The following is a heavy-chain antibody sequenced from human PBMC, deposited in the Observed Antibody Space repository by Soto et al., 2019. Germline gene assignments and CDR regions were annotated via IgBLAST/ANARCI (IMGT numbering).Heavy chain of an antibody. D-gene: IGHD4-17*01. CDR3: ARDRMTTVPTPGY. V-gene: IGHV3-74*01. CDR1: WFHFSCFW. J-gene: IGHJ4*02. CDR2: SNSDGSSR. Sequence: GAPRLSLAVSWFHFSCFWKDWGRPGPGKGLVWVSRSNSDGSSRSYADSVKGRFTISRDNAKNTVYLQMNSLRAEDTAVYYCARDRMTTVPTPGYWGQGTLVTVSS.